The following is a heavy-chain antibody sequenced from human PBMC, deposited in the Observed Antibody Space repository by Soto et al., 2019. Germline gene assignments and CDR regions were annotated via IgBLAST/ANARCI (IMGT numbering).Heavy chain of an antibody. Sequence: EVQLVESGGGLVQPGRSLRLSCAASGFTFDNYGMHWVRQAPGKGLEWVSGITWHSHCKDYADSVKGRFTISRDNAKSSLFLQMNNLTIEDAAFYYCTKENQKSVSSIMSNWFHPWGQRILVTVSS. J-gene: IGHJ5*02. V-gene: IGHV3-9*01. CDR3: TKENQKSVSSIMSNWFHP. CDR1: GFTFDNYG. D-gene: IGHD3-16*01. CDR2: ITWHSHCK.